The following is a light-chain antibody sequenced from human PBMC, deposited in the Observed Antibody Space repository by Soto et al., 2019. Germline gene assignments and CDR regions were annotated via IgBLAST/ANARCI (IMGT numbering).Light chain of an antibody. CDR2: GAS. CDR3: QQYNNWPWT. Sequence: EIVMTHSPATLSVSPWEIATLSCRASQSVSSSYLAWYQQKPGQAPRLLIYGASSRDTGIPDRFSGSGSGTEFTLTISTLQSEDFAVYYCQQYNNWPWTFGQGTKVDIK. J-gene: IGKJ1*01. CDR1: QSVSSSY. V-gene: IGKV3D-15*01.